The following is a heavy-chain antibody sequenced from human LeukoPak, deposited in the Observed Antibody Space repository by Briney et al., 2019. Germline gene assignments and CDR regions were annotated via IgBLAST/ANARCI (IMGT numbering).Heavy chain of an antibody. J-gene: IGHJ4*02. CDR3: AKGGHIVVVVAATFSYFDY. CDR1: GFTFRTYG. V-gene: IGHV3-30*02. Sequence: GGSLRLSCAASGFTFRTYGMHWVRQAPGKGLEWVAFIRYDGSNKYYADSVKGRFTISRDNSKNTLYLQMNSLRAEDTAVYYCAKGGHIVVVVAATFSYFDYWGQGTLVTVSS. D-gene: IGHD2-15*01. CDR2: IRYDGSNK.